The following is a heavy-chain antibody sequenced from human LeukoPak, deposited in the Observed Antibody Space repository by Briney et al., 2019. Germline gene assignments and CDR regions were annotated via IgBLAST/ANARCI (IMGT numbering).Heavy chain of an antibody. Sequence: SQTLSLTCTVSGGSISSGDYYWSWIRQPPGKGLEWIGYIYYSGSTYYNPSLKSRVTISVDTSKNQFSLKLSSVTAADTAVYYCARDVYDSSGYYWFDYWGQGTLVTVSS. J-gene: IGHJ4*02. CDR3: ARDVYDSSGYYWFDY. CDR2: IYYSGST. V-gene: IGHV4-30-4*01. CDR1: GGSISSGDYY. D-gene: IGHD3-22*01.